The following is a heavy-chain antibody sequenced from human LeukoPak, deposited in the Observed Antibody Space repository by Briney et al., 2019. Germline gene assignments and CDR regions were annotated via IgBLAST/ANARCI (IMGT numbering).Heavy chain of an antibody. J-gene: IGHJ4*02. D-gene: IGHD2-8*01. CDR2: ISSSSNYI. Sequence: GGSLRLSCAASGFTFSSYSMNWVRQAPGKGLQWVSSISSSSNYIDYADSVKGRFTISRDNARNTLYLQMNSLRVEDTAIYYCVRGTNDWTGIDYWGQGTLVTVSS. V-gene: IGHV3-21*01. CDR1: GFTFSSYS. CDR3: VRGTNDWTGIDY.